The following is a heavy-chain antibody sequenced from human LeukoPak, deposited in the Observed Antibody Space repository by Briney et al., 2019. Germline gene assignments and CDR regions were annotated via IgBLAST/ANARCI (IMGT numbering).Heavy chain of an antibody. CDR2: IYYSGST. CDR3: ARSEVAVAGQYDY. D-gene: IGHD6-19*01. CDR1: GDSISSASYY. Sequence: SETLSLTCAVSGDSISSASYYWSWIRQPPGKGLEWIGYIYYSGSTNYNPSLKSRVTISVDTSKNQFSLKLSSVTAADTAVYYCARSEVAVAGQYDYWGQGTLVTVSS. V-gene: IGHV4-61*01. J-gene: IGHJ4*02.